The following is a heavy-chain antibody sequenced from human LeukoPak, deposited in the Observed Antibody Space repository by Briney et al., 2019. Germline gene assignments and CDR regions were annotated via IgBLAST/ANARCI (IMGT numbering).Heavy chain of an antibody. D-gene: IGHD3-10*01. Sequence: SGGSLRLSCAASGLTVSSNYMSWVRQTPGKGLEWVSIIYAGGSTYYADSVKGRFTIFRDKSKNTLYLQMNSLRDEDTAVYYCARGDHPYYDFDYWGQGTLVTVSS. V-gene: IGHV3-66*01. CDR1: GLTVSSNY. J-gene: IGHJ4*02. CDR3: ARGDHPYYDFDY. CDR2: IYAGGST.